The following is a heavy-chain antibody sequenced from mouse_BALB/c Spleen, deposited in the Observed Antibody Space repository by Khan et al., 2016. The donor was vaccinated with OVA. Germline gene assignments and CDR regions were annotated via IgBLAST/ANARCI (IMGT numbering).Heavy chain of an antibody. Sequence: DLVKPGASVKLSCKASGYTFTSYWINWIKQRPGQGLEWIGRISPGSGTPFYNEMFKGKATLTVDTSSSTAYIQLSSLSSADSAVYFCARENYYGSSHYAMAYWGQGTSVTVSS. CDR2: ISPGSGTP. V-gene: IGHV1S41*01. CDR1: GYTFTSYW. J-gene: IGHJ4*01. CDR3: ARENYYGSSHYAMAY. D-gene: IGHD1-1*01.